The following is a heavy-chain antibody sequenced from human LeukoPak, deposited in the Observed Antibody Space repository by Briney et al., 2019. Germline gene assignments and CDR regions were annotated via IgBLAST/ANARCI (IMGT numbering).Heavy chain of an antibody. CDR3: AKSLAGTTVFWWFDP. Sequence: ASVQVSCKASGYPFTKYYIHWVRQAPGHGLQWMGWLNPNTGGTRYARSFEGRVTMTRDTSIDTAYMDLSGLTSDDTATYYCAKSLAGTTVFWWFDPWGQGTVVTVSS. CDR1: GYPFTKYY. CDR2: LNPNTGGT. D-gene: IGHD1-7*01. V-gene: IGHV1-2*02. J-gene: IGHJ5*02.